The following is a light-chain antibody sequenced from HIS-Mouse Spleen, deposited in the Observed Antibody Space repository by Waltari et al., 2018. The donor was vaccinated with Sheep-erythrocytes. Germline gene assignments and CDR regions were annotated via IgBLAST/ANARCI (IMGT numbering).Light chain of an antibody. CDR3: QQRSNWPPIT. CDR2: DAS. V-gene: IGKV3-11*01. J-gene: IGKJ5*01. CDR1: QSVSSY. Sequence: EIVLTQSPATLSLSPGERATLSCRASQSVSSYLAWYPQKPGQAPWLLIYDASNRATGIPARFSGSGSGTDFTLTISSLEPEDFAVYYCQQRSNWPPITFGQGTRLEIK.